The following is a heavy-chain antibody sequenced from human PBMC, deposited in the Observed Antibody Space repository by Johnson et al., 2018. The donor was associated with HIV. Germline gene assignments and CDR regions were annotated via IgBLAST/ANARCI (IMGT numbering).Heavy chain of an antibody. CDR1: GFTVSSNY. J-gene: IGHJ3*01. CDR2: IYSGGST. Sequence: VQLVESGGGVVQPGRSLRLSCAASGFTVSSNYMSWVRQAPGKGLEWVSVIYSGGSTYYADSVKGRFTISRYNSKNTRYLHMNSRRAEDTAVYYCARSSLRNEGGWGAFDVWGQGTMVTVSS. CDR3: ARSSLRNEGGWGAFDV. D-gene: IGHD1-1*01. V-gene: IGHV3-53*01.